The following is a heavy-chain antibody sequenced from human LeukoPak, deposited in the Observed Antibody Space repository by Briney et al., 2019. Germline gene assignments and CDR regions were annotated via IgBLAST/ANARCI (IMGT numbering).Heavy chain of an antibody. V-gene: IGHV4-34*01. D-gene: IGHD2-15*01. CDR1: GGSFSGYY. CDR3: ARVCSGDSCYDS. CDR2: INHSGST. Sequence: SETLSLTCAVYGGSFSGYYWSWIRQPPGKGLEWIGEINHSGSTNYNPSLKSRVTISVDTSKNQFSLKLSSVTAADTAVYYCARVCSGDSCYDSWGQGTLVTVSS. J-gene: IGHJ5*01.